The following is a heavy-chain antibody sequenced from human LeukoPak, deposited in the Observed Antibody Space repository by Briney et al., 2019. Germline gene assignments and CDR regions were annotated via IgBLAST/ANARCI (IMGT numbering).Heavy chain of an antibody. CDR2: INPSGGST. J-gene: IGHJ3*02. CDR1: GYTFTSCY. Sequence: ASVKVSCKASGYTFTSCYMHWVRQAPGQGLEWMGIINPSGGSTSYAQKFQGRVTMTRDTSTSTVYMELSSLRSEDTAVYYCARDRRPELTGHSDAFDIWGQGTMVTVSS. D-gene: IGHD7-27*01. V-gene: IGHV1-46*01. CDR3: ARDRRPELTGHSDAFDI.